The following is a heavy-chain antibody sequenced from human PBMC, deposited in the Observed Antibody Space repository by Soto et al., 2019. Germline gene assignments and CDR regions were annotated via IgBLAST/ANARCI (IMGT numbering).Heavy chain of an antibody. V-gene: IGHV3-48*02. CDR3: ARDNSYYYGSGSYWDFYGMDV. J-gene: IGHJ6*02. D-gene: IGHD3-10*01. CDR2: ISSSSSTI. CDR1: GFTFSSYS. Sequence: ILSCAASGFTFSSYSMNWVRQAPGKGLEWVSYISSSSSTIYYADSVKGRFTISRDNAKNSLYLQMNSLRDEDTAVYYCARDNSYYYGSGSYWDFYGMDVWGQGTTVTVSS.